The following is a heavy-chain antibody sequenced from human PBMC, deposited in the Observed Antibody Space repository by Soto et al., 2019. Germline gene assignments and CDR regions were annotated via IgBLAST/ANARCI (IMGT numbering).Heavy chain of an antibody. Sequence: GTSAEVSCKACGFRLRSSSVRWVRHENEHRLQWIGWIDVGSGNANYAQMVQERVTMTRDTSTSTAYMELSSLRSEDTAVYYFSSVYDSSGYFNAFDIRGQGTTVTVSS. CDR2: IDVGSGNA. V-gene: IGHV1-58*01. CDR3: SSVYDSSGYFNAFDI. D-gene: IGHD3-22*01. J-gene: IGHJ3*02. CDR1: GFRLRSSS.